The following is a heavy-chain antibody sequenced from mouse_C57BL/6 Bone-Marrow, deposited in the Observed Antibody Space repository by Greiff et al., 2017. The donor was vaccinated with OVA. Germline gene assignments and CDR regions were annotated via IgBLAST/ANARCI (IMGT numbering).Heavy chain of an antibody. Sequence: VKLQESGPELVKPGASVKISCKASGYAFSSSWMNWVKQRPGKGLEWIGRIYPGDGDTNFNGKFKGKATLTADKSSSTAYMQLSSLTSDDSAVYFCARRRALDYWGRGTSITVTS. CDR2: IYPGDGDT. CDR1: GYAFSSSW. V-gene: IGHV1-82*01. J-gene: IGHJ4*01. CDR3: ARRRALDY.